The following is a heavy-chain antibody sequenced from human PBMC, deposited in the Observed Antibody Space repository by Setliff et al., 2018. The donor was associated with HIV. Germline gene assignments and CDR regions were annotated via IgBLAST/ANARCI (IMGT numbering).Heavy chain of an antibody. V-gene: IGHV3-11*04. CDR3: ARDSRTGYFDS. CDR1: GGSISSSNW. D-gene: IGHD2-2*01. Sequence: LSLTCTVSGGSISSSNWWSWVRQAPGKGLEWVSYISNSGSTIYYADSVKGRFSISRDNAKNSLYLQMNSLRAEDTAVYYCARDSRTGYFDSWGQGTLVTVSS. J-gene: IGHJ4*02. CDR2: ISNSGSTI.